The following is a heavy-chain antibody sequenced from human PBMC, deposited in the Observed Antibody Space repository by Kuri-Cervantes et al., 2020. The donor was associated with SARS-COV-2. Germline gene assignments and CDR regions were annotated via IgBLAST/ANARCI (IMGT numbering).Heavy chain of an antibody. CDR3: TSRTMDV. J-gene: IGHJ6*02. CDR1: GFTFNSSP. V-gene: IGHV3-73*01. Sequence: GESLKISCAASGFTFNSSPMHWVRQASGKGLEWVGRIRSKANSYATAYAASVKGRFTISRGDSKNTAYLQMNSLKTEDTAVYYCTSRTMDVWGQGTTVTVSS. CDR2: IRSKANSYAT.